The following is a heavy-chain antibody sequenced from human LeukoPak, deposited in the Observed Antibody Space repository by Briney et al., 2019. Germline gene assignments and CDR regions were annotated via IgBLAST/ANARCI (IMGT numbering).Heavy chain of an antibody. CDR1: GFAFSDFY. J-gene: IGHJ4*02. CDR2: IISGSTI. D-gene: IGHD5-12*01. Sequence: GGSLRLSCAASGFAFSDFYMSWIRQAPGKGLEWVSYIISGSTIYYADSVKGRFTISRDNAKNSLYLQMNSLRAEDTAVYYCARGPEGWLRLTFFDYWGQGTLVTVSS. CDR3: ARGPEGWLRLTFFDY. V-gene: IGHV3-11*01.